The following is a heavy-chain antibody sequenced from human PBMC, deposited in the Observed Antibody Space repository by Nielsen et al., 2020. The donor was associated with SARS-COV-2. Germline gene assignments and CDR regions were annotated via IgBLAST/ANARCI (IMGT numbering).Heavy chain of an antibody. CDR2: IRWNSGSI. J-gene: IGHJ4*02. CDR1: GFTFDDYA. CDR3: ATPRHYYDYVWGVLDY. V-gene: IGHV3-9*01. D-gene: IGHD3-16*01. Sequence: SLKISCAASGFTFDDYAMHWVRQAPGKGLEWVSGIRWNSGSIGYADSVKGRFTISRDNAKNSLYLQMNRLRAEDTAVYYCATPRHYYDYVWGVLDYWGQGTLVTVSS.